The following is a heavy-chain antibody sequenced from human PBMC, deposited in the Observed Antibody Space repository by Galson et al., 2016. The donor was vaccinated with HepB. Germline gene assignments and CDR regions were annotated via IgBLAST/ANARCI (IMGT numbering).Heavy chain of an antibody. D-gene: IGHD3-10*01. Sequence: SVKVSCKASGGTFSSYAFSWVRQTPGQGLEWMGGIIPVFEKATYAQKSQGRVTITADASTSTACMELSSLTSDDTAVYYSARGGEVEPGLMPHYYKAMDVWGQGTTVTVSS. CDR2: IIPVFEKA. V-gene: IGHV1-69*13. J-gene: IGHJ6*02. CDR3: ARGGEVEPGLMPHYYKAMDV. CDR1: GGTFSSYA.